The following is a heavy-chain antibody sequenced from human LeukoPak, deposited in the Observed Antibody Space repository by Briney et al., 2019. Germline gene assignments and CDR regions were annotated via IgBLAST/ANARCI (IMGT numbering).Heavy chain of an antibody. CDR1: GYSISGGYY. Sequence: PSETLSLTCAVSGYSISGGYYWGWIRQPPGKGLEWIGSIYHSGSTYYNPSLKSRVTISVDTSKNQFSLKLSSVTAADTAVYYCARSNTPGATDFDYWGQGTLVTVSS. V-gene: IGHV4-38-2*01. CDR2: IYHSGST. CDR3: ARSNTPGATDFDY. J-gene: IGHJ4*02. D-gene: IGHD1-26*01.